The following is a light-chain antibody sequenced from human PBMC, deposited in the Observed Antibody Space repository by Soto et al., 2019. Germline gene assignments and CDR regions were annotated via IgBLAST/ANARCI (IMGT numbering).Light chain of an antibody. CDR1: QSVGSN. CDR2: GAS. CDR3: QQYNNSPPRT. J-gene: IGKJ1*01. V-gene: IGKV3-15*01. Sequence: EIEMTQSPGTMSVSPGERVTLSCRASQSVGSNLAWYQHKFGQAPRLLIYGASVRATGIPARFSGSGSGTEFTLTISSLKSEDFALYYCQQYNNSPPRTFGQGTKVEIK.